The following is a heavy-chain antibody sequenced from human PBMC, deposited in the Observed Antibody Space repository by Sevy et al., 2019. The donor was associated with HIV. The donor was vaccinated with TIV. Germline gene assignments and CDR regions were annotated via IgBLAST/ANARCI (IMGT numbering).Heavy chain of an antibody. CDR3: AIGLRFLGALQYIYYFDY. V-gene: IGHV1-8*01. D-gene: IGHD3-3*01. CDR1: GYTFTSYD. Sequence: ASVKVSCKASGYTFTSYDINWVRQATGQGLEWMGWMNPNSGNTGYSQKFQGRVTMTRNTSISTAYMELSSLRSEDTAVYYCAIGLRFLGALQYIYYFDYWGQGTLVTVSS. J-gene: IGHJ4*02. CDR2: MNPNSGNT.